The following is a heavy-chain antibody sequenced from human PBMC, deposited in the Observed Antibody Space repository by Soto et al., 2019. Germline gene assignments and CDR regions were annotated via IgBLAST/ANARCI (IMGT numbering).Heavy chain of an antibody. CDR3: ARGSGWYFY. J-gene: IGHJ4*02. Sequence: PSETLSLTCTVSGGSISSDYWSWIRQPPGKGLEWIGYIYYSGSTNYNPSLKSRVTISVDTSKNQFSLKLSSVTAADTAVYYCARGSGWYFYWGQGTPVTVSS. CDR1: GGSISSDY. V-gene: IGHV4-59*01. D-gene: IGHD6-19*01. CDR2: IYYSGST.